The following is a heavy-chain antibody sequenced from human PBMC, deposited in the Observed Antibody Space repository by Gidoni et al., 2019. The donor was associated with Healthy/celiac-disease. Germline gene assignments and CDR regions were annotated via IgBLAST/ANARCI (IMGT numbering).Heavy chain of an antibody. CDR2: ST. D-gene: IGHD5-18*01. V-gene: IGHV4-39*01. Sequence: STYYNPSLKSRVTISVDTSKNQFSLKLSSVTAADTAVYYCARGIQLWVDYWGQGTLVTVSS. CDR3: ARGIQLWVDY. J-gene: IGHJ4*02.